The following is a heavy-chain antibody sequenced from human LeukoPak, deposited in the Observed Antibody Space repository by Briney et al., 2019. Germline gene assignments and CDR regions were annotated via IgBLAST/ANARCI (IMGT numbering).Heavy chain of an antibody. CDR3: ARDRAVVVAATGY. CDR2: ISPYNGNT. CDR1: GYTFTTYG. D-gene: IGHD2-15*01. V-gene: IGHV1-18*01. Sequence: ASVKVSCKASGYTFTTYGISWVRQAPGQGLEWMGWISPYNGNTNYAQKLQGRVTMATDTSTSTAYMELRSLRSDDTAVYYCARDRAVVVAATGYWGQGTLVTVSS. J-gene: IGHJ4*02.